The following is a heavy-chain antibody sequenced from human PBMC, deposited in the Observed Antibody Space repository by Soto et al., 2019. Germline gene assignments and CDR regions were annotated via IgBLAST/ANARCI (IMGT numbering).Heavy chain of an antibody. D-gene: IGHD5-18*01. J-gene: IGHJ6*02. CDR2: I. CDR1: GFTFSSYA. Sequence: EVQLLESGGGLVQPGGSLRLSCAASGFTFSSYAMSWVRQAPVKGLEWVSGIKGRFTISRDNAKNTLYLQTNSLRAEDTAVYYCAKERGYNYGYDAMDVWGQGTTVTVSS. V-gene: IGHV3-23*01. CDR3: AKERGYNYGYDAMDV.